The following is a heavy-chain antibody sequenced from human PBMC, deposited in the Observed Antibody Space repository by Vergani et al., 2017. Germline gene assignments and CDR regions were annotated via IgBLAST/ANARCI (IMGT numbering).Heavy chain of an antibody. J-gene: IGHJ5*02. V-gene: IGHV4-30-2*01. CDR1: GGSISSGGYS. CDR2: IYHSGST. D-gene: IGHD2-2*02. Sequence: QLQLQESGSGLVKPSQTLSLTCAVSGGSISSGGYSWSWIRQPPGKGLEWIGYIYHSGSTYYNPSLKSRVTISVDRSKNQFSLKLSSVTAADTAVYYCARGAPGYCSSTSCYTSWFDPWGQGTLVTVSS. CDR3: ARGAPGYCSSTSCYTSWFDP.